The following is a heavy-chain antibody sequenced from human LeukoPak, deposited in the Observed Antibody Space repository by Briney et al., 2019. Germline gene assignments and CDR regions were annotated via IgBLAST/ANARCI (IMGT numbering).Heavy chain of an antibody. CDR3: AREGQQLKHFDY. D-gene: IGHD1-1*01. CDR2: INPRGDAT. Sequence: ASVKVSCKASGNTFIGYWIHWVRQAPGQGLEWMGAINPRGDATIGTQKFQGRVTTTRDTSTSTVYIELSSLRSEDTAVYYCAREGQQLKHFDYWGQGTLVTVSS. CDR1: GNTFIGYW. V-gene: IGHV1-46*01. J-gene: IGHJ4*02.